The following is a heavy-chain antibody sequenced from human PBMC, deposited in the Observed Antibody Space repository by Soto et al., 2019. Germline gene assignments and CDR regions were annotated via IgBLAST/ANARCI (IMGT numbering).Heavy chain of an antibody. CDR1: GFAFDTFA. CDR3: AKRGFGGRHFDH. D-gene: IGHD3-10*01. J-gene: IGHJ4*02. Sequence: QLLESGGGLVQPGGSLRLSCGASGFAFDTFAMRWLRQAPVKGLEWISTIVSSGDTTYYADSVKGRFTISKDNYNKSLYLQMTGRRAGDTAIFYCAKRGFGGRHFDHWGQGIVVTVSS. V-gene: IGHV3-23*01. CDR2: IVSSGDTT.